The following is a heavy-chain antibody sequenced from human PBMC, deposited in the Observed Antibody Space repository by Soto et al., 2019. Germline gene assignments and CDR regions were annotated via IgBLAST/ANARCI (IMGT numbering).Heavy chain of an antibody. CDR3: ARHRINRGSWYWVDP. CDR2: IYYSGSI. D-gene: IGHD6-13*01. Sequence: QLQLQESGPGLVKPSETLTLTCTVSGGSISSSDHYWAWIRQPPGKGLEWLATIYYSGSIYYSPSLKSRATISVDTSKNQISLHLTSVTAADTALYHCARHRINRGSWYWVDPWGQGTLVTVSS. CDR1: GGSISSSDHY. J-gene: IGHJ5*02. V-gene: IGHV4-39*01.